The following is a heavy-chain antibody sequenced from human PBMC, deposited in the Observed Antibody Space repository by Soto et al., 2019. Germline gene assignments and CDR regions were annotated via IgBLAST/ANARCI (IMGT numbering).Heavy chain of an antibody. CDR3: ARDWCSSTSCYGWFDP. J-gene: IGHJ5*02. D-gene: IGHD2-2*01. CDR2: INPNSGGT. V-gene: IGHV1-2*02. CDR1: GYTLTGYY. Sequence: ASVKVSCKASGYTLTGYYMHWVRQAPGQGLEWMGWINPNSGGTNYAQKFQGRVTMTRDTSISTAYMELSRLRSDDTAVCYCARDWCSSTSCYGWFDPWGQGTLVTVSS.